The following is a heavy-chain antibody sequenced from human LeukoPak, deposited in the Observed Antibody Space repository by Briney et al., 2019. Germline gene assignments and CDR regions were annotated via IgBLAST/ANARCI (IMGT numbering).Heavy chain of an antibody. CDR1: GGSISSGDYY. J-gene: IGHJ5*02. V-gene: IGHV4-30-4*01. CDR2: MYYSGST. CDR3: ARPYYYDSRIDP. Sequence: SQTLSLTCTVSGGSISSGDYYWSWIRQPPGKGLEWIAYMYYSGSTYYSPSLKSRVTMSADTSKNQLSLKLSSVTAADTVVYYCARPYYYDSRIDPWGQGILVTVSS. D-gene: IGHD3-22*01.